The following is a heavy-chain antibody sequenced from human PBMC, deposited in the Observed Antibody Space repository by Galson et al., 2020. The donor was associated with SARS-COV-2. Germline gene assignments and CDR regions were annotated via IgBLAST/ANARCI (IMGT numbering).Heavy chain of an antibody. CDR3: ARGTDTGYTDY. J-gene: IGHJ4*02. CDR2: LNPTSGGT. Sequence: ASVTDYCTTPGYAYTEYFVHSARQAPRQGPAWLAWLNPTSGGTNNAQQFQGRVTMTRDMSISTAYRELSRLRSDDTAVYFCARGTDTGYTDYWGQGTLGTVSS. V-gene: IGHV1-2*02. D-gene: IGHD3-9*01. CDR1: GYAYTEYF.